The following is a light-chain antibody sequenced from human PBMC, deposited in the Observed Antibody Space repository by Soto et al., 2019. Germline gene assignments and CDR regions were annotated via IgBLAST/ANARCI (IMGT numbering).Light chain of an antibody. CDR2: VTS. CDR3: QQYGSSPTYT. Sequence: EVVLPQSPGPLSLSPGESASLSCRARHGVSTSYLAWYQQKPGKAPRLLIYVTSNRAAAIPDRFSGTGAGTDFTLPITRLEPEEFAVYYCQQYGSSPTYTFGQGTKLEIK. CDR1: HGVSTSY. J-gene: IGKJ2*01. V-gene: IGKV3-20*01.